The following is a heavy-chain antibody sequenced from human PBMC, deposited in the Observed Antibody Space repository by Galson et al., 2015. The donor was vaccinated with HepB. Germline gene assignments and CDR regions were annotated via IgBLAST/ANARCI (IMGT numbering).Heavy chain of an antibody. CDR3: AMTITRVQLWVGPLDY. CDR1: GFTFSDYY. CDR2: ISGSGGST. J-gene: IGHJ4*02. Sequence: SLRLSCAASGFTFSDYYMSWIRQAPGKGLEWVSAISGSGGSTYYADSVKGRFTISRDNSKNTLYLQMNSLRAEDTAVYYCAMTITRVQLWVGPLDYWGQGTLVTVSS. D-gene: IGHD5-18*01. V-gene: IGHV3-23*01.